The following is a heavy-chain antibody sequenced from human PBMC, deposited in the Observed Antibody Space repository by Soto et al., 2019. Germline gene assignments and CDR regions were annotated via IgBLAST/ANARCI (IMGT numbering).Heavy chain of an antibody. Sequence: SQTLSLTCAISGDSVSSDIAAWAWIRQSPSRGLEWLGRTYYRSKWYYDYAVSVKSRITINPDTSKNQFSLQLNSVTPEDTAVYYCARDPGRIVVVPAASYYGMDVWAQGTTVTVSS. CDR2: TYYRSKWYY. D-gene: IGHD2-2*01. CDR3: ARDPGRIVVVPAASYYGMDV. CDR1: GDSVSSDIAA. J-gene: IGHJ6*02. V-gene: IGHV6-1*01.